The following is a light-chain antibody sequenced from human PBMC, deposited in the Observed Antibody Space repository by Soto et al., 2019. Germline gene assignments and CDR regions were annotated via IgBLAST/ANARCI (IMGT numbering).Light chain of an antibody. CDR2: DVS. CDR3: SSYTSSSTLV. Sequence: QSVLTQPASVSGSPGQSITISCTGTSSDVGGYNYVSWYQQHPGKGPKLMIHDVSNRPSGVSNRFSGSKSGNTASLTISGLQAEDEADYYCSSYTSSSTLVFGPGTKLTVL. V-gene: IGLV2-14*01. CDR1: SSDVGGYNY. J-gene: IGLJ1*01.